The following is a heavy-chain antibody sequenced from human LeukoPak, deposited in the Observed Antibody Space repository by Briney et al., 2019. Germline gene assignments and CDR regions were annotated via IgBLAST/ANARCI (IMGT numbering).Heavy chain of an antibody. D-gene: IGHD3-3*01. J-gene: IGHJ5*02. CDR2: IIPILGIA. Sequence: EASVKVSCKASGGTFSSYTISWVRQAPGQGLEWMGRIIPILGIANYAQKFQGRVTITADKSTSTAYMELSSLRSEDTAVYYCARGGSTSRDFWSGYQSWFDPWGQGTLVTVSS. V-gene: IGHV1-69*02. CDR1: GGTFSSYT. CDR3: ARGGSTSRDFWSGYQSWFDP.